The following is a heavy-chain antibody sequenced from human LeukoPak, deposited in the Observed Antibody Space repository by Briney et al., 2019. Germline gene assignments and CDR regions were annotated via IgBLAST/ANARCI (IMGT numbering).Heavy chain of an antibody. J-gene: IGHJ4*02. CDR1: GFIVSSYH. D-gene: IGHD3-22*01. V-gene: IGHV3-53*01. CDR3: AKDLTYYYDSTGYYFDY. CDR2: IYGGDST. Sequence: GGSLRLSCAVSGFIVSSYHMNWVRQAPGKGLECVTVIYGGDSTFYADSVKGRFTISRDNSKNTLYLQLNSLRAEDMAIYYCAKDLTYYYDSTGYYFDYWGQGTLVTVSS.